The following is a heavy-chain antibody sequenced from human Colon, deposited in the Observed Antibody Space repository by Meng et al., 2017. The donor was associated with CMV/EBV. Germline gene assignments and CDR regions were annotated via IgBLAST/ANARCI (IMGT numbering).Heavy chain of an antibody. CDR2: MNPNSGET. CDR3: AREFDYGDGVGWFDP. Sequence: ASVKVSCKASGYPFINNNFNWVRQATGQGLEWMGWMNPNSGETGFAQKFQGRITMTRDTSISTAYMELSSLRSEDTAVYYCAREFDYGDGVGWFDPWGQGTLVTVSS. D-gene: IGHD4-17*01. CDR1: GYPFINNN. J-gene: IGHJ5*02. V-gene: IGHV1-8*01.